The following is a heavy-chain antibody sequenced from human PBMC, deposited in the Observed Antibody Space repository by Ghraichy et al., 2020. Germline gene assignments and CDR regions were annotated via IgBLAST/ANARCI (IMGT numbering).Heavy chain of an antibody. CDR2: ISAGGGST. J-gene: IGHJ2*01. CDR3: AHIGVTGNWYFDL. D-gene: IGHD6-19*01. Sequence: GGSLRLSCAASGFSFSTSGMSWVRQSPGKGLEWVSSISAGGGSTYHADSVKGRFTISRDNSKSTLYLQMNSLRAEDTAVYYCAHIGVTGNWYFDLWGRGTLVTVSS. V-gene: IGHV3-23*01. CDR1: GFSFSTSG.